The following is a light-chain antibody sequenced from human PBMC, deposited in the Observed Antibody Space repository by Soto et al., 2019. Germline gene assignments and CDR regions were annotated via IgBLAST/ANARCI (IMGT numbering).Light chain of an antibody. CDR2: EVS. V-gene: IGLV2-14*01. Sequence: QSALTQPASVSGSPGQSITISCTGTSSDVGGYDYVSWYQQHPGKAPKLMIYEVSNRPSGVSNRFSGSMSGNTASLTISGLQAEDEADYFCSSYTASSNYVFGTGTQLTVL. J-gene: IGLJ1*01. CDR3: SSYTASSNYV. CDR1: SSDVGGYDY.